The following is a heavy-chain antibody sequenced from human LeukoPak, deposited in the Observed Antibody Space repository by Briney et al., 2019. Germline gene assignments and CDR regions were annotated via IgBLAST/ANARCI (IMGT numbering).Heavy chain of an antibody. D-gene: IGHD3-3*01. CDR3: ARGLPDYDFWSGEKYYYYMDV. J-gene: IGHJ6*03. CDR2: ISAYNGNT. CDR1: GYTFTSYG. Sequence: ASVKVSCKASGYTFTSYGISWVRQAPGQGLEWMGWISAYNGNTNYAQKLQGRVTMTTDTSTSTAYMEPRSLRSDDTAVYYCARGLPDYDFWSGEKYYYYMDVWGKGTTVTVSS. V-gene: IGHV1-18*01.